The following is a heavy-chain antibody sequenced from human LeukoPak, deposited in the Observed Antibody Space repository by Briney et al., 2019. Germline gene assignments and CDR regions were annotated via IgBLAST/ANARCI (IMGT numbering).Heavy chain of an antibody. V-gene: IGHV3-23*01. CDR1: GFTFSSYA. J-gene: IGHJ4*02. D-gene: IGHD2-2*01. CDR3: ARAICSSTSCYPYYFDY. Sequence: PGGSLRLSCAASGFTFSSYAMSWVRQAPGKGVEWVSAISGSGGSTYYADSVKGRFTISRDNAMNSLYLQMNSLRAEDTAVYYCARAICSSTSCYPYYFDYWGQGTLVTVSS. CDR2: ISGSGGST.